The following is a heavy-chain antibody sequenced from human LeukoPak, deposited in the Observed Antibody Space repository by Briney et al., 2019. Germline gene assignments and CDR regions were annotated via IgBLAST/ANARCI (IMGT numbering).Heavy chain of an antibody. D-gene: IGHD2-2*02. J-gene: IGHJ4*02. CDR3: ARGLLRDIVVVPAAILFGLGFPDPAPDFDY. Sequence: GASVKVSCKASGYTFTGYYMHWVRQAPGQGLEWMGWINPNSGGTNYAQKFQGRVTMTRDTSISTAYMELSRLRSDNTAVYYCARGLLRDIVVVPAAILFGLGFPDPAPDFDYWGQGTLVTVSS. CDR2: INPNSGGT. V-gene: IGHV1-2*02. CDR1: GYTFTGYY.